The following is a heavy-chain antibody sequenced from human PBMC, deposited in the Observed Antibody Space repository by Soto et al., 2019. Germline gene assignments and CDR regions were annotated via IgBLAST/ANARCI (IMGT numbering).Heavy chain of an antibody. Sequence: PSETLSLTCTVSGGSISSYYWSWIRQPAGEGLEWIGRIYTSGSTNYNPSLKSRVTMSVDTSKNQFSLKLSSVTAADTAVYYCARGSPYSSGWPFDYWGQGTLVTVSS. CDR1: GGSISSYY. D-gene: IGHD6-19*01. CDR3: ARGSPYSSGWPFDY. CDR2: IYTSGST. J-gene: IGHJ4*02. V-gene: IGHV4-4*07.